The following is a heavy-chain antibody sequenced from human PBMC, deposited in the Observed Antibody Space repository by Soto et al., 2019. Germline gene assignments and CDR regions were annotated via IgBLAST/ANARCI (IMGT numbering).Heavy chain of an antibody. J-gene: IGHJ3*02. Sequence: QVQLVQSGAEVKKPGSSVKVSCKASGGTFSSYAISWVRQAPGQGLEWMGGIIPIFGTANYAQKFQGRVTITADESTSTAYMELSSLSSEDTAVYYCAKPGTEDYGEFIAINDAFDIWGQGTMVTVSS. CDR1: GGTFSSYA. V-gene: IGHV1-69*01. CDR3: AKPGTEDYGEFIAINDAFDI. CDR2: IIPIFGTA. D-gene: IGHD4-17*01.